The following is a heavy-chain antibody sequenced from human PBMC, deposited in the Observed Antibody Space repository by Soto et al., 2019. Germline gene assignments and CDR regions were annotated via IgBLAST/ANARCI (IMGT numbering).Heavy chain of an antibody. D-gene: IGHD3-9*01. Sequence: KPSETLSLTCAVYGVSFSGYYWSWIRQPPGKGLDWIGEINHSGSTNYNPSLKSRVTISVDTSKNQFSLMLSSVTAADTAVYYCARGFSIILRYTPGGNAFDYRGQGTLVTDSS. CDR2: INHSGST. CDR1: GVSFSGYY. CDR3: ARGFSIILRYTPGGNAFDY. J-gene: IGHJ4*02. V-gene: IGHV4-34*01.